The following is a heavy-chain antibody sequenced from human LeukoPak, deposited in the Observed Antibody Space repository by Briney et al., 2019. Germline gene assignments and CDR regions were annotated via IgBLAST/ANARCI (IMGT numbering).Heavy chain of an antibody. CDR2: ISYDGRNK. D-gene: IGHD6-19*01. J-gene: IGHJ4*02. CDR3: AKRIGSGRTDRSAPLLFDY. CDR1: GFTFSSYG. V-gene: IGHV3-30*18. Sequence: GMSLRLSCAASGFTFSSYGMHWVRQAPGKGLEWVAVISYDGRNKYYADSVKGRFTISRDNSKNTLYLQKNSLRAEDTAVYDCAKRIGSGRTDRSAPLLFDYWGQGTLVTVSS.